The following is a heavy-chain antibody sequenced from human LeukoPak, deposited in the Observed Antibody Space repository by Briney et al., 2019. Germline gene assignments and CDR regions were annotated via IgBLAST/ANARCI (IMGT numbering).Heavy chain of an antibody. J-gene: IGHJ5*02. Sequence: SVKVSCKASGGTFSSYGISWVRQAPGQGLEWMGGIIPVFGTADYAQKFQGRVTITTDESTSTAYMELSSLTSEDTAVYYCAKARSPSTGYLLRDHNWFDPWGQGTLVTVSS. V-gene: IGHV1-69*05. CDR3: AKARSPSTGYLLRDHNWFDP. CDR2: IIPVFGTA. CDR1: GGTFSSYG. D-gene: IGHD3-22*01.